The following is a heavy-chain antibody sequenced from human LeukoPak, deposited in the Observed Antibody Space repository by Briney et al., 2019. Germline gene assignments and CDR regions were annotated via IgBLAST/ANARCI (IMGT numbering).Heavy chain of an antibody. J-gene: IGHJ5*02. Sequence: ASVKASCKASGYTFINYGISWVRQARGQGLEWMGWTSGDNVNTYYAQKFLGRVIMTTDTSTTTAYMELRSLRPDDTAVYYCVRDWEWKAARNLFDPWGQGTRVTVSS. CDR1: GYTFINYG. CDR2: TSGDNVNT. V-gene: IGHV1-18*01. CDR3: VRDWEWKAARNLFDP. D-gene: IGHD6-6*01.